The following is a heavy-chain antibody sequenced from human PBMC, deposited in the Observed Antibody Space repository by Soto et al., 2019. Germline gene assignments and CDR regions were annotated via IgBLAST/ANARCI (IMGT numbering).Heavy chain of an antibody. CDR1: GFTFSSYA. Sequence: LSCAASGFTFSSYAMSWVRQAPETGLEWVAGIVSGDDGAFYSDSVKGRFTISRDNSRNTVYLQMNSLRAEDAAVYYCAREWAAFGQPYLDYWGQGILVTVSS. J-gene: IGHJ4*02. CDR2: IVSGDDGA. D-gene: IGHD3-3*02. CDR3: AREWAAFGQPYLDY. V-gene: IGHV3-23*01.